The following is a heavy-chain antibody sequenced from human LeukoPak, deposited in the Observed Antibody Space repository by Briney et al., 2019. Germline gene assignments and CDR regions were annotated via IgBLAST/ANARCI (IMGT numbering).Heavy chain of an antibody. CDR2: IKQDGSEK. J-gene: IGHJ5*02. CDR3: ARDSEYDIAALPDGFDP. Sequence: PGGSLRLSCAASGFTFSSYWMSWVRQAPGKGLEWVANIKQDGSEKYYVDSVKGRFTISRDNAKNSLYLQMNSLRAGDTAVYYCARDSEYDIAALPDGFDPWGQGTLVTVSS. V-gene: IGHV3-7*01. D-gene: IGHD6-13*01. CDR1: GFTFSSYW.